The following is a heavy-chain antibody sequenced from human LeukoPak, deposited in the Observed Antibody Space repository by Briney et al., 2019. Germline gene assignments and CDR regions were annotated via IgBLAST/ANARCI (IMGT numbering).Heavy chain of an antibody. Sequence: SVKVSCKASGFTFTSSAVQWVRQARGQRLEWIGWIVVGSGNTNYAQKFQERVTITRDMSTSTAYMELSSLRSEDTAVYYCAAETRSPHYSDYWGQGTLVTVSS. V-gene: IGHV1-58*01. D-gene: IGHD2-21*01. CDR1: GFTFTSSA. CDR2: IVVGSGNT. CDR3: AAETRSPHYSDY. J-gene: IGHJ4*02.